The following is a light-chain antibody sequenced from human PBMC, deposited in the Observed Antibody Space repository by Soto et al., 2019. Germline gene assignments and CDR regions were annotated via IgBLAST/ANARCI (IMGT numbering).Light chain of an antibody. V-gene: IGLV2-11*01. CDR1: SSDVGDYSY. J-gene: IGLJ2*01. Sequence: QSALTQPRSVSGSPGQSVTISCTGTSSDVGDYSYVSWYQQHPGKAPKFIIYDVNKRPSAVPHRFSGSKSGNTASLTVSGLQAEDEADYYCCSYAGSYTLVFCGGTKLTVL. CDR2: DVN. CDR3: CSYAGSYTLV.